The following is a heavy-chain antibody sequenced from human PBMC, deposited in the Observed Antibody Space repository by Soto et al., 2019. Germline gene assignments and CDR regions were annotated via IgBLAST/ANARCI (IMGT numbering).Heavy chain of an antibody. CDR1: GGPISSSSYS. Sequence: SETLSLTCTVSGGPISSSSYSWGWIRQPPGKGLEWIGSIYYSGSTYYNPSLKSRVTISVDTSKNQFSLKLSSVTAADTAVYYCARHVGTIFGVIIINYYGLDVWGQGTTVTVSS. CDR3: ARHVGTIFGVIIINYYGLDV. V-gene: IGHV4-39*01. D-gene: IGHD3-3*01. J-gene: IGHJ6*02. CDR2: IYYSGST.